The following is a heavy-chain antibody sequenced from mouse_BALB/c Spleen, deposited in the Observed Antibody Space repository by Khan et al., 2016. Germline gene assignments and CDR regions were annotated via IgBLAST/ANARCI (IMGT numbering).Heavy chain of an antibody. CDR2: IDPANDNT. CDR1: GFNIKDTF. CDR3: AKSLNAMDY. J-gene: IGHJ4*01. V-gene: IGHV14-3*02. Sequence: IQLVQSGAELVRPGASVKLSCTASGFNIKDTFIHWVKQRPEQGLEWIGRIDPANDNTQYDPKFQGMATITADTFSNTAYLQFSSLTSEDTAVYYWAKSLNAMDYWGQGASVTVSS.